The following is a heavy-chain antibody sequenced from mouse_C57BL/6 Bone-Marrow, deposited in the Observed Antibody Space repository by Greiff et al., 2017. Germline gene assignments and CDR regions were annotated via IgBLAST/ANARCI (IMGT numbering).Heavy chain of an antibody. CDR2: IHPSDSDT. CDR1: GYTFTSYW. J-gene: IGHJ2*01. CDR3: AIPHDYGSSYEDY. Sequence: QVQLQQPGAELVKPGASVKVSCKASGYTFTSYWMHWVKQRPGQGLEWIGRIHPSDSDTNYNQKFKGKATLTVDKSSSTAYMQLSSLPSEDSAVYYSAIPHDYGSSYEDYWGQGTTLTVSS. V-gene: IGHV1-74*01. D-gene: IGHD1-1*01.